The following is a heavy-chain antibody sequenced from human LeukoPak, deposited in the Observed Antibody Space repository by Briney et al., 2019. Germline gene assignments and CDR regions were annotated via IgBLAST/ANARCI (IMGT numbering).Heavy chain of an antibody. V-gene: IGHV4-4*07. D-gene: IGHD3-10*01. CDR1: GGSISSYY. Sequence: PSETLSLTCSVSGGSISSYYWSWIRQPAGKGLEGIGRIYTSGSTNYNPSLTRRGTISVDTCKKQFSLTLSSVTAADTAVYYCARTPLWFGREDAFDIWGQGTMVTVSS. CDR2: IYTSGST. J-gene: IGHJ3*02. CDR3: ARTPLWFGREDAFDI.